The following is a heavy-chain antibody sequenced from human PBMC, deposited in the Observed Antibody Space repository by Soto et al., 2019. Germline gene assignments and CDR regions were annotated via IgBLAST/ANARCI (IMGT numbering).Heavy chain of an antibody. J-gene: IGHJ5*02. CDR3: ARGNYYDSSGYYYLGGWFDP. CDR2: ISAYNGNT. V-gene: IGHV1-18*01. Sequence: QVQLVQSGAEVKKPGASVKVSCKASGYTFTSYGISWVRQAPGQGLEWMGWISAYNGNTNYAQKLQGRVTMTTDTSTRTAYMELRSLRSDDTAVYYCARGNYYDSSGYYYLGGWFDPWGQGTLVTVSS. CDR1: GYTFTSYG. D-gene: IGHD3-22*01.